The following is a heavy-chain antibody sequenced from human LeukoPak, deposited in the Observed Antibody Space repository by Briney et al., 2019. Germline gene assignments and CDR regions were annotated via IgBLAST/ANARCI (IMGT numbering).Heavy chain of an antibody. CDR2: IYTSGST. V-gene: IGHV4-4*07. CDR3: ARLGSYGPRRVAAAGTHYYYYYMDV. D-gene: IGHD6-13*01. Sequence: PSETLSLTCTVSGGSISSYYWSWIRQPAGKGLEWIGRIYTSGSTNYNPSLKSRVTMSVDTSKNQFSLKLSSVTAADTAVYYCARLGSYGPRRVAAAGTHYYYYYMDVWGKGTTVTVSS. CDR1: GGSISSYY. J-gene: IGHJ6*03.